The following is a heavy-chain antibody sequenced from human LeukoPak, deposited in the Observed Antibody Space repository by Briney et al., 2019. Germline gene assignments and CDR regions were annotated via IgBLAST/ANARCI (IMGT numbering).Heavy chain of an antibody. CDR2: ITRSNYI. D-gene: IGHD4-17*01. CDR1: GFTFSSYS. J-gene: IGHJ4*02. CDR3: ACLRGPSDY. V-gene: IGHV3-21*01. Sequence: PGGSLRLSCAASGFTFSSYSMNWVRQAPGKGLEWVSSITRSNYIYYADSVRGRFTISRDNTKNSLYLQMDSLTADDTAVYFCACLRGPSDYWGQGTLVTVSS.